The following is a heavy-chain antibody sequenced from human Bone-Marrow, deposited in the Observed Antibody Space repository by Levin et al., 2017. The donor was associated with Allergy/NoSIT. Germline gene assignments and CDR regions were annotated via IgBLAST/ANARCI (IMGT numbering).Heavy chain of an antibody. Sequence: ETLSLTCAASGFTFSSYWMTWVRQAPGKGLEWVANIKQDGSEKYYVDSVKGRFTISRDNAKNSLYLQMNSLRAEDTAVYYCARDATVTHEGYYYYYMDVWGKGTTVTVSS. CDR2: IKQDGSEK. CDR3: ARDATVTHEGYYYYYMDV. V-gene: IGHV3-7*04. J-gene: IGHJ6*03. CDR1: GFTFSSYW. D-gene: IGHD4-17*01.